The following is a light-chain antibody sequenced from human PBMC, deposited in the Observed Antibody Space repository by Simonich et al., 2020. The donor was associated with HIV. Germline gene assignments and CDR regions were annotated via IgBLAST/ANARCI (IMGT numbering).Light chain of an antibody. CDR2: AAS. J-gene: IGKJ3*01. V-gene: IGKV1-12*01. CDR1: QCISSW. Sequence: DIQMTQSPSSVSASVGDRVTIRCRASQCISSWLAWYQHKPRKAPRLLMYAASSLQSGVPSRFSGRGSGTKCTLTISSLQPEDIATYYCQQYNNLLRDSFTFGPGTKVDIK. CDR3: QQYNNLLRDSFT.